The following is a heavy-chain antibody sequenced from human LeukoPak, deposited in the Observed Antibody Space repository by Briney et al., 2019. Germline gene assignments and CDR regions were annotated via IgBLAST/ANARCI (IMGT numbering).Heavy chain of an antibody. V-gene: IGHV3-30*18. Sequence: GGSLRLSCAASGFTFSSYGMHWVRQAPGKGLEWVAVISYDGSNKYYADSVKGRFTISRDNSKNTLYLQMNSLRAEDTAVYYCAKDGDRVFDYWGQGTLVTVSS. CDR1: GFTFSSYG. J-gene: IGHJ4*02. D-gene: IGHD3-10*01. CDR2: ISYDGSNK. CDR3: AKDGDRVFDY.